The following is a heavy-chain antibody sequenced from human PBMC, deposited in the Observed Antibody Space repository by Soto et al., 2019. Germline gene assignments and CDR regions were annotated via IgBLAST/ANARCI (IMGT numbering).Heavy chain of an antibody. CDR3: ARGQGTTEVNDGPGY. V-gene: IGHV4-34*01. Sequence: QVQLQQWGAGLLKPSETLSLTCAVYGGTFSDYYWSWIRQSPGKGLEWIGEINHSGRSNYNPSLKSRVTVSVDTSKNQFSLKVTSVTAADTAVYYCARGQGTTEVNDGPGYWGQGTTVTVSS. J-gene: IGHJ4*02. CDR2: INHSGRS. D-gene: IGHD1-1*01. CDR1: GGTFSDYY.